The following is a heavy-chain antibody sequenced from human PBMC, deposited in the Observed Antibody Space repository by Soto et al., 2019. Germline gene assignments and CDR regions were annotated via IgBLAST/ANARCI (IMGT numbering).Heavy chain of an antibody. CDR3: EKDSGARPEYGKD. Sequence: QALLEQSGAEVRKPGASVNVSCKASGYSFTSYGISWVRQDPGQGLEWIGWINPLKGDTQQSQKFLGRVIMTTDTSTSTDFLEVKRLTADDTAMYYCEKDSGARPEYGKDWGQCTLITVTS. V-gene: IGHV1-18*01. CDR1: GYSFTSYG. J-gene: IGHJ1*01. CDR2: INPLKGDT. D-gene: IGHD4-17*01.